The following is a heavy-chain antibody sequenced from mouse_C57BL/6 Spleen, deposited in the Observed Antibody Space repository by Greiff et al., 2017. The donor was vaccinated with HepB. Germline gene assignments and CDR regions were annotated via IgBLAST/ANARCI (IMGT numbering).Heavy chain of an antibody. V-gene: IGHV1-50*01. D-gene: IGHD4-1*01. CDR3: AGLNWDWFAY. J-gene: IGHJ3*01. CDR2: IDPSDSYT. CDR1: GYTFTSYW. Sequence: QVQLQQPGAELVKPGASVKLSCKASGYTFTSYWMQWVKQRPGQGLEWIGEIDPSDSYTNYNQKFKGKATLTVDTSSSTAYMQLSSLTSEDSAVYYCAGLNWDWFAYWGQGTLVTVSA.